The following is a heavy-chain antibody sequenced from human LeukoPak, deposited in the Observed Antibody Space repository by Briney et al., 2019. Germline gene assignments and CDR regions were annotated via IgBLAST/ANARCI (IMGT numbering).Heavy chain of an antibody. V-gene: IGHV4-4*07. CDR1: GGSISSYY. Sequence: PSETLSLTCTVSGGSISSYYWSWIRQPAGKGLEWIGRIYTSGSTNYNPSLKSRVTMSVDTSKNQFSLKLSSVTAADTAVYYSARVSGYSSSTSCPPEFDIWGQGTMVTVSS. CDR3: ARVSGYSSSTSCPPEFDI. CDR2: IYTSGST. D-gene: IGHD2-2*01. J-gene: IGHJ3*02.